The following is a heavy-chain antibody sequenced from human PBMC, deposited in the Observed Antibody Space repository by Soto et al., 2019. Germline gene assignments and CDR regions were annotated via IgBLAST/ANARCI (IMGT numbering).Heavy chain of an antibody. V-gene: IGHV3-9*03. D-gene: IGHD3-22*01. CDR2: LSWNGVTI. Sequence: EVQLVESGGDLVQPGRSLRLSCAASGFTFDDYAMHWVRQVPGKGLQWVSGLSWNGVTIGYAASVKGRFTISRDNAKSSVYLHMNGLRPDDMALYYCAASRAYDSSGCSGFHYGMDVWGLGTTVAVSS. J-gene: IGHJ6*02. CDR1: GFTFDDYA. CDR3: AASRAYDSSGCSGFHYGMDV.